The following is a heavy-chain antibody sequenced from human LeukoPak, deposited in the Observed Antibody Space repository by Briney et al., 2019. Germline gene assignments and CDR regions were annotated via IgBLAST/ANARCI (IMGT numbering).Heavy chain of an antibody. CDR1: XXA. Sequence: XXAMSWVRQAPGKGLEWVSAISGSGGSTYYADSVKGRFTISRDNSKNTLYLQMNSLRAEDTAVYYCAKDLSGVVVPAAIGYWGQGTLVTVSS. CDR2: ISGSGGST. V-gene: IGHV3-23*01. D-gene: IGHD2-2*01. CDR3: AKDLSGVVVPAAIGY. J-gene: IGHJ4*02.